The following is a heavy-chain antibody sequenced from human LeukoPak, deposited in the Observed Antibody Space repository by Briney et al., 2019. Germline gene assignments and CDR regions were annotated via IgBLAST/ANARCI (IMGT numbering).Heavy chain of an antibody. Sequence: GGSPRLSCAASGFTFSSYAMHWVRQAPGKGLEWVAVISYDGSNKYYADSVKGRFTISRDNSKNTLYLQMNSLRAEDTAVYYCAREYYYDSSGSDLGDYWGQGTLVTVS. CDR3: AREYYYDSSGSDLGDY. D-gene: IGHD3-22*01. J-gene: IGHJ4*02. CDR2: ISYDGSNK. V-gene: IGHV3-30*04. CDR1: GFTFSSYA.